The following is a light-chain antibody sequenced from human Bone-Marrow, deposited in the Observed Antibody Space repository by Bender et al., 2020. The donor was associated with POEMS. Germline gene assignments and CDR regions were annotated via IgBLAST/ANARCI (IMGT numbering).Light chain of an antibody. Sequence: QPVVSQSSSASASLGSSVNLTCTLSSGLGDYTIAWHQQAPGKAPRFLMKVESSGSYKRGRRIPDRFSGFSSGTDRYLIISNLQSDDEADYYCETWDTNTRLFGGGTKVTV. CDR2: VESSGSY. V-gene: IGLV4-60*03. J-gene: IGLJ2*01. CDR3: ETWDTNTRL. CDR1: SGLGDYT.